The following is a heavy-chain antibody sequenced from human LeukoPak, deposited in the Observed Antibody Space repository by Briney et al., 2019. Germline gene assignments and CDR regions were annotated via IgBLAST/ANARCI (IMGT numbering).Heavy chain of an antibody. CDR1: GFTFSSYN. J-gene: IGHJ4*02. D-gene: IGHD3-3*01. CDR2: ISSSSSYI. V-gene: IGHV3-21*01. Sequence: PGGSLRLSCAASGFTFSSYNMNWVRQAPGKGLEWVSSISSSSSYIYYADSVKGRFTISRDNAKNSLYLQMNSLRAEDTAVYYCARDLTYYDFWSGYRQYYFDYWGQGTLVTVSS. CDR3: ARDLTYYDFWSGYRQYYFDY.